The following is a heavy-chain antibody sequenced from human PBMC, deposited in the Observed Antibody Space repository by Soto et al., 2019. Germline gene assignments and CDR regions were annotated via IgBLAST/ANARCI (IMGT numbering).Heavy chain of an antibody. CDR2: IGSGGDT. CDR1: GFTLRSYD. V-gene: IGHV3-13*01. J-gene: IGHJ6*02. CDR3: TRKTPPTGMEV. Sequence: EVQLVESGGGLVQPGGSLRLSCAASGFTLRSYDIHWVRQATGEGLAWVSGIGSGGDTHYADSVKGRFIISREDGKHSLSVHRNNLIVGDTAVYYCTRKTPPTGMEVWGQGATVTVSS. D-gene: IGHD3-9*01.